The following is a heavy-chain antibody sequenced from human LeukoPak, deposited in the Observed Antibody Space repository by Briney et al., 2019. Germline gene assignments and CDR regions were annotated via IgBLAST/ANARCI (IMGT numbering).Heavy chain of an antibody. CDR1: GGSISSYY. J-gene: IGHJ4*02. CDR3: ARLPTVTFFDY. D-gene: IGHD4-17*01. V-gene: IGHV4-39*01. CDR2: IYHSGRT. Sequence: PSETLSLTCTVSGGSISSYYWGWIRQPPGKGLEWIGSIYHSGRTFYNPSLKSRVTISVDTSKNQFSLRLSSVTAADTAVYYCARLPTVTFFDYWGQGTLVTVSS.